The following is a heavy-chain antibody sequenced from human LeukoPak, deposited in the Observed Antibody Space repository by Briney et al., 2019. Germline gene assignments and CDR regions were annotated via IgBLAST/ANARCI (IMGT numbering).Heavy chain of an antibody. D-gene: IGHD1-14*01. CDR1: GYSFSDYH. Sequence: GAPVTVSCKASGYSFSDYHIHWVRQAPGQGLEWMGWIYPKSGGTYYAQKFQGRVSLTSDTSINTVYMELNSLTSDDTAVYFCARENRIWDFWGQGTLVTVSS. CDR3: ARENRIWDF. CDR2: IYPKSGGT. V-gene: IGHV1-2*02. J-gene: IGHJ1*01.